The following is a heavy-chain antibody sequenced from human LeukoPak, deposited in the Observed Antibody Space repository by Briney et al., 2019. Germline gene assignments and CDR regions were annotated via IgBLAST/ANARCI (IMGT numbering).Heavy chain of an antibody. CDR2: MYHTGTT. Sequence: PSETLSLTCTVSGYSVSSGYFWGWIRQPPGKRLEWIGNMYHTGTTYYNPSLKSRATITIDTSKNQFSLKLRSVTAADTAVYYCVSPKTNGWFDSWGQGSLVTVSS. D-gene: IGHD2-8*01. CDR1: GYSVSSGYF. CDR3: VSPKTNGWFDS. J-gene: IGHJ5*01. V-gene: IGHV4-38-2*02.